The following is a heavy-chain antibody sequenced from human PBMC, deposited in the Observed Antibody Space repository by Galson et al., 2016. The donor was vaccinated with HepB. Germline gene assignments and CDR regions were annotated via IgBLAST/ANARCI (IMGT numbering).Heavy chain of an antibody. J-gene: IGHJ4*02. Sequence: CAISGDSVSGKSAAWNWIRQSPSRGLEWLGRTYYRSKWYNDYAVSVKSRITINPDTSKNQFALQLKSVTPEDTAVYYCARGGVYSSGWHPFFDYWGQGTLVTVSS. V-gene: IGHV6-1*01. D-gene: IGHD6-19*01. CDR1: GDSVSGKSAA. CDR3: ARGGVYSSGWHPFFDY. CDR2: TYYRSKWYN.